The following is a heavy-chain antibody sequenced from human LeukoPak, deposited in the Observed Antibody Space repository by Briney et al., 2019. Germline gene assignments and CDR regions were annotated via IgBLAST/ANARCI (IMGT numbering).Heavy chain of an antibody. CDR2: IYYSGST. J-gene: IGHJ5*02. V-gene: IGHV4-39*07. Sequence: SETLSLTCTVSGGSINNYYWGRIRQPPGKGLEWIGSIYYSGSTYYNTSLKSRVTISVDTSKNQFSLKLSSVTAADTAVYYCARARSGSGWYWFDPWGQGTLVIVSS. CDR1: GGSINNYY. CDR3: ARARSGSGWYWFDP. D-gene: IGHD6-19*01.